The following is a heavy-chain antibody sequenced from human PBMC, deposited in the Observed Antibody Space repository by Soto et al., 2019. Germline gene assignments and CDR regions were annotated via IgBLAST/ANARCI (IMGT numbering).Heavy chain of an antibody. D-gene: IGHD3-10*01. CDR2: IKRDGSEK. Sequence: EVQVVESGGGLVPPGGSLILSCAASGFTFSTYWMSWVRQAPGRGLEWVANIKRDGSEKYYVDSLKDRFTISRDNAKNSLFLQISSLRAEDTAVYYCVRWVRGGDYWGQGTLVTVSS. CDR3: VRWVRGGDY. J-gene: IGHJ4*02. CDR1: GFTFSTYW. V-gene: IGHV3-7*04.